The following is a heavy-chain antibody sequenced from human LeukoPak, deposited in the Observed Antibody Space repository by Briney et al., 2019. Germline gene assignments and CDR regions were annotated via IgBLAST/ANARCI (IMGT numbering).Heavy chain of an antibody. Sequence: SETLSLTCAVYGGSFSGYYWSWIRQPPGKGLEWIGEINHSGSTNYNPSLKSRVTISVDTSKNQFSLKLSSVTAADTPVYYCARGQWLVRGFDPWGQGTLVTVSS. J-gene: IGHJ5*02. CDR1: GGSFSGYY. CDR2: INHSGST. CDR3: ARGQWLVRGFDP. V-gene: IGHV4-34*01. D-gene: IGHD6-19*01.